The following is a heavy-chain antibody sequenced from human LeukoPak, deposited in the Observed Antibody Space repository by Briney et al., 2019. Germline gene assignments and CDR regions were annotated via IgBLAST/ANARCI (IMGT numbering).Heavy chain of an antibody. CDR3: AKDRGSGSYSHYYFDY. Sequence: GRSLRLSCAASGFTFDDYAMHWVRHAPGKGLEWVSGISWNSGSIGYADSVKGRFTISRDNAKNSLYLQMNSLRAEDTALYYCAKDRGSGSYSHYYFDYWGQGTLVTVSS. J-gene: IGHJ4*02. CDR1: GFTFDDYA. V-gene: IGHV3-9*01. D-gene: IGHD1-26*01. CDR2: ISWNSGSI.